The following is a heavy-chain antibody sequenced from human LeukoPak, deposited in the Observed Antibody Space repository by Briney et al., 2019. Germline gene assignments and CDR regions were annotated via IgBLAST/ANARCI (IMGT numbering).Heavy chain of an antibody. J-gene: IGHJ4*02. CDR2: IRSDGSNK. Sequence: GGSLRLSCAASGFTFSSYGMHWVRQAPGKGLEWVAFIRSDGSNKYYGDSVKGRFTISRDNSKNTLYLQMNSLRPEDTAVFYCAKARIAVAVREYLDHWGQGTLVTVSS. CDR1: GFTFSSYG. CDR3: AKARIAVAVREYLDH. V-gene: IGHV3-30*02. D-gene: IGHD6-19*01.